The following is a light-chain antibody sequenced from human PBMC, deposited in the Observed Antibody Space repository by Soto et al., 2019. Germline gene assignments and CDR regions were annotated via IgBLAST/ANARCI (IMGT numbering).Light chain of an antibody. J-gene: IGLJ1*01. V-gene: IGLV2-8*01. CDR1: SSDVGGYNS. CDR3: SSYVGGDTVV. Sequence: QSALTQPPSASGSPGQSVTISCTGTSSDVGGYNSVSWYQQNPGKAPKLMISEVTKRPSGVPHRFSGSKSGNTASLTVSGLQAEDEADYYCSSYVGGDTVVFGTGTKLTVL. CDR2: EVT.